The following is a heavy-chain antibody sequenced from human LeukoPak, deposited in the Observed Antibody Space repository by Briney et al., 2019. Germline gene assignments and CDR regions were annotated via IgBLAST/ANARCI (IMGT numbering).Heavy chain of an antibody. CDR3: ARGAGWWNY. J-gene: IGHJ4*02. D-gene: IGHD2-15*01. Sequence: PSETLSLTCAVYGGSFSSYYWSWIRQPPGKGLEYIGYISYVGTTNYNPSLKSRVTISVDTSKNQFSLKLTSVTAADTAVYYCARGAGWWNYWGQGTLVTVSS. V-gene: IGHV4-59*01. CDR1: GGSFSSYY. CDR2: ISYVGTT.